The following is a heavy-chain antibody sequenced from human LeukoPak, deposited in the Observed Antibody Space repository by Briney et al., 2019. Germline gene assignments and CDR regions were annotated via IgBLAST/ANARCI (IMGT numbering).Heavy chain of an antibody. Sequence: ASVKVSCKAFGYTFGTSSISWVRQAPGQRLEWMGWISPNNGNTHYAQGVQGRVTMTTDTSRSTAYMELRSLRSDDTAVYYCARGVRWLQLDYWGQGTLVTVSS. CDR2: ISPNNGNT. D-gene: IGHD5-24*01. CDR3: ARGVRWLQLDY. V-gene: IGHV1-18*01. CDR1: GYTFGTSS. J-gene: IGHJ4*02.